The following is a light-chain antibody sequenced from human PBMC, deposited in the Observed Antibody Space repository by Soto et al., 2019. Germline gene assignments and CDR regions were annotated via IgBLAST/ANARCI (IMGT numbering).Light chain of an antibody. CDR1: NIGSKS. V-gene: IGLV3-21*04. CDR2: YDS. Sequence: SSELTQPPSVSVAPGKTARITCGGNNIGSKSVHWYQQKPGQAPVLVIYYDSDRPSGIPERFSGSNSGNTATLTISRVEGGDEADYYWQVWDSSSDHPVFGGGTKLTVL. CDR3: QVWDSSSDHPV. J-gene: IGLJ3*02.